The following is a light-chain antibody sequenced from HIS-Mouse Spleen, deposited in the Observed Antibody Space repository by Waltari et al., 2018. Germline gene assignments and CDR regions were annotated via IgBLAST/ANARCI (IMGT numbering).Light chain of an antibody. J-gene: IGLJ3*02. Sequence: SYELTQPPSVSVSPGQTARITCSGDALPKQYASWYQQKPGQAPALVIYQDSERPSGIPERFSGSSSGTTVTLTISGVQAEDEADDYCQSADSSGTYRVFGGGTKLTVL. V-gene: IGLV3-25*03. CDR2: QDS. CDR3: QSADSSGTYRV. CDR1: ALPKQY.